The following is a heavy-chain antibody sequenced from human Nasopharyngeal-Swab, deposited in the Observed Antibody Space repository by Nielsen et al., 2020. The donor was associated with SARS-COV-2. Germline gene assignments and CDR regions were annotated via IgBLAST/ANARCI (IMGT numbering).Heavy chain of an antibody. V-gene: IGHV3-33*01. CDR1: GFTFSSYG. Sequence: LSLTCAASGFTFSSYGMHWVRQAPGKGLEWVAVIWYDGSNKYYADSVKGRFTISRDNSKNTLYLQMNSLRAEDTAVYYCASEPITFGGATDDYWGQGTLVTVSS. D-gene: IGHD3-16*01. CDR2: IWYDGSNK. J-gene: IGHJ4*02. CDR3: ASEPITFGGATDDY.